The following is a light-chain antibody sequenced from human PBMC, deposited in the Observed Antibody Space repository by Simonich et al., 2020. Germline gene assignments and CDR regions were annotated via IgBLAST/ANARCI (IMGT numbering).Light chain of an antibody. V-gene: IGKV1-9*01. CDR2: AAS. Sequence: IQLPQSPSFLSASVGDRVTITCRASQGLSSYLAWYQQKPGKAPKLLIYAASTLQSGVPSMFSGSGSGTEFTLTISSLQPEDFATYYCQQLNSYPPYTFGQGTKLEIK. J-gene: IGKJ2*01. CDR3: QQLNSYPPYT. CDR1: QGLSSY.